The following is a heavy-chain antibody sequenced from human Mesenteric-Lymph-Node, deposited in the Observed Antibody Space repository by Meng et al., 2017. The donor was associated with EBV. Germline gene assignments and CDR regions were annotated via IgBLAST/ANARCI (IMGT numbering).Heavy chain of an antibody. CDR3: AKVSLTGTFYDH. D-gene: IGHD3-9*01. CDR2: IFHIGST. Sequence: QVRLQGSGPRLVKPSGTRSLTCAVSGGSVLSHNWWSWVRQPPGKGLEWIGEIFHIGSTNNNPSLKSRVTISVDNSKNQFSLSLTSVTAADTAIYYCAKVSLTGTFYDHWGQGILVTVSS. V-gene: IGHV4-4*02. CDR1: GGSVLSHNW. J-gene: IGHJ4*02.